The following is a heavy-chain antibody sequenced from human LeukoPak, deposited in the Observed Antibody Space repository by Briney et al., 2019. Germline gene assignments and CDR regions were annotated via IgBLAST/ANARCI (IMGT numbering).Heavy chain of an antibody. J-gene: IGHJ5*02. CDR2: ISGSGGST. Sequence: PGGSLRLSCAASGFTFSSYAMSWVRQAPGKGLEWVSAISGSGGSTYYADSVKGRFTISRDNSKNTLYLQMNSLRAEDTAVYYCAKRRFLEWLENWFDPWGQGTLVTVSS. CDR3: AKRRFLEWLENWFDP. CDR1: GFTFSSYA. D-gene: IGHD3-3*01. V-gene: IGHV3-23*01.